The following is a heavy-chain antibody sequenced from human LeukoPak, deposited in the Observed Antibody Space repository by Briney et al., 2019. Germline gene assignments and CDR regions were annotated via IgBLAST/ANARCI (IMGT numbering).Heavy chain of an antibody. D-gene: IGHD3-3*01. J-gene: IGHJ3*02. Sequence: SETLSLTCTVSGGSISSYSRSWIRQPPGKGLEWIGYIYYSGSTNYNPSLKNRVTISVDTSKTQFSLKLSSVTAADTAVYYCARVRFLEWLHDAFDIWGQGTMVTVSS. CDR2: IYYSGST. CDR1: GGSISSYS. CDR3: ARVRFLEWLHDAFDI. V-gene: IGHV4-59*01.